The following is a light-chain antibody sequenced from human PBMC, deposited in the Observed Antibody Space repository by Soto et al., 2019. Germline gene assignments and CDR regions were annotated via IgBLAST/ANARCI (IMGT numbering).Light chain of an antibody. CDR2: EVN. Sequence: QSVLTQPPSASGSPGQSVTISCTGISSDVGGYNYVSWFQQHPGIAPKLIIHEVNQRPSGVPDRFSGSKSGNTASLTVSGLQAEDEGTYYCSSYGGYNNVVFGTGTKVTVL. CDR3: SSYGGYNNVV. J-gene: IGLJ1*01. CDR1: SSDVGGYNY. V-gene: IGLV2-8*01.